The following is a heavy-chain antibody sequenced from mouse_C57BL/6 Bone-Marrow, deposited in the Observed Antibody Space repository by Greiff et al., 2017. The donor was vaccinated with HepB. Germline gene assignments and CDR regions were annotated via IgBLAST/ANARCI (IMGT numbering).Heavy chain of an antibody. D-gene: IGHD1-1*01. J-gene: IGHJ1*03. Sequence: EVNVVESGGGLVQPGGSMKLSCAASGFTFSDAWMDWVRQSPEKGLEWVAEIRNKANNHATYYAESVKGRFTISRDDSKSSVYLQMNSLRAEDTGIYYCTRITTVPHWYFDVWGTGTTVTVSS. CDR1: GFTFSDAW. CDR3: TRITTVPHWYFDV. CDR2: IRNKANNHAT. V-gene: IGHV6-6*01.